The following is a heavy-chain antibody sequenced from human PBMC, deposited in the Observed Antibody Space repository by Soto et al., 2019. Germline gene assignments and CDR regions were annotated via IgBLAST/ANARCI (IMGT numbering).Heavy chain of an antibody. D-gene: IGHD3-16*02. CDR1: GYTFTSYG. V-gene: IGHV1-18*01. CDR2: ISAYNGNT. CDR3: ARDYDYIWGSYRSEQSPDAFDI. Sequence: ASVKVSCKASGYTFTSYGISWVRQAPGQGLEWMGWISAYNGNTNYAQKLQGRVTMTTDTSTSTAYMELRSLRSDDTAVYYCARDYDYIWGSYRSEQSPDAFDIWGQGTMVTVSS. J-gene: IGHJ3*02.